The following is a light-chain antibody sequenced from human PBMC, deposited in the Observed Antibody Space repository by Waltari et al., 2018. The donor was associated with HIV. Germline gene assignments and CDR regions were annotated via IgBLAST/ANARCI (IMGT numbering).Light chain of an antibody. Sequence: QSVLTQPPSESGAPAQRVTISCTGRRVNIVSSLTVQWYQQLPGTAPKLLSFADGRRPSGVPDRFSGSKSGTSASLVISGLQPEDEADYYCQSYDTSLSSWEFGGGTRLTVL. CDR1: RVNIVSSLT. J-gene: IGLJ3*02. V-gene: IGLV1-40*01. CDR3: QSYDTSLSSWE. CDR2: ADG.